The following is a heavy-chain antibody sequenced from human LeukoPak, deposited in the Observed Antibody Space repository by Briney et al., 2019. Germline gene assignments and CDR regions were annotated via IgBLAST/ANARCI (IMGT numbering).Heavy chain of an antibody. V-gene: IGHV1-69-2*01. J-gene: IGHJ4*02. CDR2: VDPEDGET. CDR3: ATDLLLSSGWPYFDY. Sequence: GATVKISCKASGYTFTDYYMHWVQQAPGKGLEWMGRVDPEDGETIYAEKFQGRVTITADTPTDTAYMELSSLRSEDTAVYYCATDLLLSSGWPYFDYWGQGTLVTVSS. D-gene: IGHD6-19*01. CDR1: GYTFTDYY.